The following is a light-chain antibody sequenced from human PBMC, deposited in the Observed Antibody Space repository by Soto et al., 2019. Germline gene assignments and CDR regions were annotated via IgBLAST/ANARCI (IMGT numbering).Light chain of an antibody. CDR3: QQSYNTPRT. CDR2: SAS. J-gene: IGKJ1*01. Sequence: DIQLTQSPSSLSASVGDRVTITCRASQSISNFLNWYQQKPGQAPKLLISSASNVQSAVPSRFSGRGSGTDCTLTISGLQPEDVASYCCQQSYNTPRTFGQGTKVEI. CDR1: QSISNF. V-gene: IGKV1-39*01.